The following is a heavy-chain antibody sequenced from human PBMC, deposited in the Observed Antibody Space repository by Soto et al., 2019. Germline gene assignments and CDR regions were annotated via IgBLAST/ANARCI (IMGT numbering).Heavy chain of an antibody. Sequence: PRGSLRLYCAASGFIFENFGMSWVRQAPGKGLEWISSISGSGFKKYYADSVKGRFTISRDNSKSTVYLELNNLSAEDTAVYHCAKNQGVELVPLATVDWFDPWGQGSVVTVSS. CDR1: GFIFENFG. J-gene: IGHJ5*02. V-gene: IGHV3-23*01. CDR2: ISGSGFKK. CDR3: AKNQGVELVPLATVDWFDP. D-gene: IGHD1-26*01.